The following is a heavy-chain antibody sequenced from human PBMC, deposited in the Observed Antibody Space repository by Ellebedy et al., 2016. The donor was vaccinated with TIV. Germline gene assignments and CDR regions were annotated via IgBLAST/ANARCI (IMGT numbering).Heavy chain of an antibody. J-gene: IGHJ6*03. CDR3: ARVLPRYYDFWSGDYYYYMDV. D-gene: IGHD3-3*01. CDR1: GFTFSSYS. Sequence: GGSLRLSXAASGFTFSSYSMNWVRQAPGKGLEWVSSISSSSSYIYYADSVKGRFTISRDNAKNSLYLQMNSLRAEDTAVYYCARVLPRYYDFWSGDYYYYMDVWGKGTTVTVSS. V-gene: IGHV3-21*01. CDR2: ISSSSSYI.